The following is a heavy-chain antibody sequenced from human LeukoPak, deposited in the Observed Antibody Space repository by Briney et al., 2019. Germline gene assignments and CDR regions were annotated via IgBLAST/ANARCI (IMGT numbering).Heavy chain of an antibody. J-gene: IGHJ4*02. V-gene: IGHV1-2*02. CDR1: GYTFTSYA. CDR2: INPNSGGT. Sequence: ASVKVSCKASGYTFTSYAMNWVRQAPGQGLEWMGWINPNSGGTDYAQKFQGRVTMTRDTSISTAYMELTRLRSDGTAVYYCAKPGSGWYATEYYFDYWGQGTLVTVSS. D-gene: IGHD6-19*01. CDR3: AKPGSGWYATEYYFDY.